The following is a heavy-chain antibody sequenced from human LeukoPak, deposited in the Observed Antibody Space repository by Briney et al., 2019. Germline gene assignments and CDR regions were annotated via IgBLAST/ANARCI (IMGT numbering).Heavy chain of an antibody. CDR3: ARAGRWEGRPHAFDI. J-gene: IGHJ3*02. CDR2: IHYSGST. CDR1: GGSINSYY. Sequence: SETLSLTCTVSGGSINSYYWSWIRQPPGKGLQWIGCIHYSGSTNYNPSLKSRVTISVDTSKNQFSLKLSSVTAADTAVYYCARAGRWEGRPHAFDIWGQGTMVAVSS. D-gene: IGHD1-26*01. V-gene: IGHV4-59*01.